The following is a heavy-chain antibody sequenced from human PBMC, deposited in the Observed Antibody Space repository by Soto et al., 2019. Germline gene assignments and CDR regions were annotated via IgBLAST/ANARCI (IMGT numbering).Heavy chain of an antibody. Sequence: QRQGLEWLSYISVSSDNTNYADSVKGRVTISRDNAKKSLYLEMNSLRAEDTAVYYCATITMMTWGQGILVTVFS. J-gene: IGHJ5*02. V-gene: IGHV3-11*06. CDR3: ATITMMT. CDR2: ISVSSDNT. D-gene: IGHD3-22*01.